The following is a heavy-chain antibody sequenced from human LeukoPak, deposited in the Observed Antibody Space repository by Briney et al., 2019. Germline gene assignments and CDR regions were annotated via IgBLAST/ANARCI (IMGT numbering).Heavy chain of an antibody. D-gene: IGHD5-12*01. CDR1: GGSISSSSYY. CDR3: AREGFRGGYSGYVSPRAAAGPVRASYFQH. J-gene: IGHJ1*01. Sequence: SETLSLTCTVSGGSISSSSYYWSWIRQPPGKGLEWTGEINHSGSTNYNPSLKSRVTISVDTSKNQFSLKLSSVTAADTAVYYCAREGFRGGYSGYVSPRAAAGPVRASYFQHWGQGTLVTVSS. CDR2: INHSGST. V-gene: IGHV4-39*07.